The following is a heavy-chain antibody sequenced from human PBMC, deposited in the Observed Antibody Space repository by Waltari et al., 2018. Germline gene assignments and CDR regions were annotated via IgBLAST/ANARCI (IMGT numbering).Heavy chain of an antibody. J-gene: IGHJ4*02. CDR1: GFTFDAYA. V-gene: IGHV3-9*01. CDR3: AKDATVTTGYFDY. Sequence: EVQLVESGGGLVQPGRSLRLSCAASGFTFDAYAMHWVRQAPGKGLEWVSGISWNSGSIGYADSVKGRFTISRDNAKNSLYLQMNSLRAEDTALYYCAKDATVTTGYFDYWGQGTLVTVSS. CDR2: ISWNSGSI. D-gene: IGHD4-17*01.